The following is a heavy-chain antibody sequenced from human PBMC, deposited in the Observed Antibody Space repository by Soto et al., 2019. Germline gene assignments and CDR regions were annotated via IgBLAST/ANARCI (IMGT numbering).Heavy chain of an antibody. CDR3: ASSPNYVFWGGEPYYNGMDV. Sequence: SVKVSCKASGGTFSSYAISWVRQAPGQGLEWMGGIIPIFGTANYAQKFQGRVTITADESTSTAYMELSSLRSADTAVYFCASSPNYVFWGGEPYYNGMDVWGPGTTVTVSS. CDR2: IIPIFGTA. CDR1: GGTFSSYA. J-gene: IGHJ6*02. V-gene: IGHV1-69*13. D-gene: IGHD3-3*01.